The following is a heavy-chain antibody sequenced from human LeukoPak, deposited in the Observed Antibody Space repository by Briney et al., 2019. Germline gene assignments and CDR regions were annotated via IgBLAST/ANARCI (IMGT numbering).Heavy chain of an antibody. V-gene: IGHV3-64*01. J-gene: IGHJ4*02. Sequence: GGSLRLSCAASRFTFSTYAMHWVRQAPGKGLEYVSAISSNGGSTYYANSVKGRFTISRDNSKNTLYLQMGSLRAEGMAVYYCARGGIGGGGGLDYWGQGTLVTVSS. CDR3: ARGGIGGGGGLDY. D-gene: IGHD3-16*01. CDR2: ISSNGGST. CDR1: RFTFSTYA.